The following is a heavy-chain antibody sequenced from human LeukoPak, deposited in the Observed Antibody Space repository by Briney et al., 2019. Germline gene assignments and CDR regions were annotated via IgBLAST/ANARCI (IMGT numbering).Heavy chain of an antibody. CDR2: ISGSGGST. CDR3: AKDGSGSYYNFDY. Sequence: PGGSPRLSCAASGFTFSSYAMSWVRQAPGKGLEWVSAISGSGGSTYYADSVKGRFTISKDNSKNTLYLQMNSLRAEDTAVYYCAKDGSGSYYNFDYWGQGTLVTVSS. CDR1: GFTFSSYA. J-gene: IGHJ4*02. V-gene: IGHV3-23*01. D-gene: IGHD3-10*01.